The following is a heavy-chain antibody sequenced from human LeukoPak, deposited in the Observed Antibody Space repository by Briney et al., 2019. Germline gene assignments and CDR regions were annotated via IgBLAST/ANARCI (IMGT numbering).Heavy chain of an antibody. D-gene: IGHD1-14*01. Sequence: SETLSLTCTVSGGSISSYYWSWIRQPPGKGLEWIGYIYYSGSTNYNPSLKSRVTISVDTSKNQFSLKLSSVTAADTAVYYCARTGWLKGLSQMDVWGQGTTVTVSS. V-gene: IGHV4-59*01. CDR3: ARTGWLKGLSQMDV. CDR1: GGSISSYY. J-gene: IGHJ6*02. CDR2: IYYSGST.